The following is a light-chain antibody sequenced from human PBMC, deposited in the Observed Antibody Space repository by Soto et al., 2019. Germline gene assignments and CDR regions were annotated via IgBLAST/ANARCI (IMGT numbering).Light chain of an antibody. V-gene: IGKV3-20*01. CDR2: GSS. CDR1: ETISSSY. CDR3: QQYGSSPIT. J-gene: IGKJ5*01. Sequence: EIVLTQSPGTLSLSPGERATLSCRASETISSSYLAWYQQKPGQAPGLLIYGSSSRATGIPDRFSGSGSGTDFTLTISRLEPEDFAVYYCQQYGSSPITFGEGTRLEIK.